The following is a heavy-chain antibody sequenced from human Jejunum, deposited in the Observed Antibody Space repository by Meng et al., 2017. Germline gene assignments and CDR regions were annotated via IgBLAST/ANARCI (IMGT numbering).Heavy chain of an antibody. J-gene: IGHJ4*02. D-gene: IGHD1-26*01. Sequence: VQLRGSGPGLVRPSETVSLICSVSGGSVSSAGYPWSWIRQPPGKGLEWIGYASTNYNPSLKSRVTISVDTSKNQFSLRLTSVTAADTAVYYCARDHMGSLDYWGQGILVTVSS. CDR1: GGSVSSAGYP. V-gene: IGHV4-61*08. CDR2: AST. CDR3: ARDHMGSLDY.